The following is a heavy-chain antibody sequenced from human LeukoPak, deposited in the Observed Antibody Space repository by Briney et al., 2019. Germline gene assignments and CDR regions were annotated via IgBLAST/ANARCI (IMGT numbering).Heavy chain of an antibody. CDR2: IYHSGST. Sequence: SQTLSLTCAVSGGSISSGGDSWSWIRQPPGKGLEWIGYIYHSGSTYYNPSLKSRVTVSVDRSKNQFSLKVSSVTAADTAVYYCARGSRGMVVWGQGTTVTVSS. CDR1: GGSISSGGDS. CDR3: ARGSRGMVV. V-gene: IGHV4-30-2*01. J-gene: IGHJ6*02. D-gene: IGHD2/OR15-2a*01.